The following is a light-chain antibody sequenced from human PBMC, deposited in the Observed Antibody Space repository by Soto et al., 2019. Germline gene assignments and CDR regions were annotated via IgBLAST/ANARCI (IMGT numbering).Light chain of an antibody. CDR3: CSYAGSFTFDV. CDR2: EGS. J-gene: IGLJ2*01. Sequence: QSALTQPASVSGSPGQSITISCTGTSSDVGNYNLVSWYQQFPGKAPKLIIYEGSRRPSGVSNRFSGSKSGNTASLTISGIQAEDEADYYCCSYAGSFTFDVFGGGTKLTVL. V-gene: IGLV2-23*03. CDR1: SSDVGNYNL.